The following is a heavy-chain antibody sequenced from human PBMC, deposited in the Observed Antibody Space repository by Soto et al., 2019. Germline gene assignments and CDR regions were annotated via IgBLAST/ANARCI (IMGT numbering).Heavy chain of an antibody. Sequence: PGGSLRLSCAASGFTFSAYYMSWVRQAPGKGLEWVSGINWNGGSTGYADSVKGRFTISRDNAKNSLYLQMNSLRAEDTALYYCARDRLWGSGSNYYYGMDVWGQGTTVTVPS. CDR3: ARDRLWGSGSNYYYGMDV. J-gene: IGHJ6*02. CDR1: GFTFSAYY. CDR2: INWNGGST. D-gene: IGHD3-10*01. V-gene: IGHV3-20*04.